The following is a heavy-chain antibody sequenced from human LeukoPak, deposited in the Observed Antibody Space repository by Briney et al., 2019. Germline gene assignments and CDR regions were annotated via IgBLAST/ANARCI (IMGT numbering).Heavy chain of an antibody. J-gene: IGHJ2*01. CDR3: TTGRYYYDSSSYFHWYFDL. CDR2: IKSKTDGGTT. V-gene: IGHV3-15*01. CDR1: GFTFSNAW. Sequence: GGPLRLSCAASGFTFSNAWMSWVRQAPGKGLEWVGRIKSKTDGGTTDYAAPVKGRFTISRDDSKNTLYLQMNSLKTEDTAVYYCTTGRYYYDSSSYFHWYFDLWGRGTLVTVSS. D-gene: IGHD3-22*01.